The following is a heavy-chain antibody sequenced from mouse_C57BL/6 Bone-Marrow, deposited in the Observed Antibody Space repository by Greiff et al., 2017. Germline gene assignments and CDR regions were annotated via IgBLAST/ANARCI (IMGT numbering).Heavy chain of an antibody. CDR3: GMTTVVRKNYFDY. CDR1: GYTFTSYW. V-gene: IGHV1-55*01. Sequence: VQLQQPGAELVKPGASVKMSCKASGYTFTSYWITWVKQRPGQGLEWIGDIYPGSGRTNYNEKFKSKATLTVDTSSSTAYMQLSSLTSEDSAVYYCGMTTVVRKNYFDYWGQGTTLTVSS. J-gene: IGHJ2*01. CDR2: IYPGSGRT. D-gene: IGHD1-1*01.